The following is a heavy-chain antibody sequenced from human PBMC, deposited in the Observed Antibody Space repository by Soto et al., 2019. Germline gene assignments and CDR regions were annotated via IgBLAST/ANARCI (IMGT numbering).Heavy chain of an antibody. CDR1: GGTFSSYA. Sequence: SVKVSCKASGGTFSSYAISWVRQAPGQGLEWMGGIIPIFGTANYAQKFQGRVTITADESTSTAYMELSSLRSEDTAVYYCASLLHSLWPPGIAAATQDDYWGQGTLVTVS. D-gene: IGHD6-13*01. V-gene: IGHV1-69*13. J-gene: IGHJ4*02. CDR2: IIPIFGTA. CDR3: ASLLHSLWPPGIAAATQDDY.